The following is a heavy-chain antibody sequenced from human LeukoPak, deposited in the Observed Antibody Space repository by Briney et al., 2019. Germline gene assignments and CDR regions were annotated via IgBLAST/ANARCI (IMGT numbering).Heavy chain of an antibody. CDR2: LGIAGDT. V-gene: IGHV3-13*01. Sequence: GGSLRLSCAASGFTVSSYAMHWVRQPIGKGLEWVSALGIAGDTFYPGSVKGRFTISRDNAKNSLYLQMNSLRAEDTAVYYCARRYFDYWGQGILVTVSS. J-gene: IGHJ4*02. CDR3: ARRYFDY. CDR1: GFTVSSYA.